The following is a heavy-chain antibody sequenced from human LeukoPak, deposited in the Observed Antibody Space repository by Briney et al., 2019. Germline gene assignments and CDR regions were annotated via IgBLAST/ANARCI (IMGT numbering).Heavy chain of an antibody. CDR3: ARDRAVTDAFDI. CDR1: GGTFSSYA. D-gene: IGHD4-17*01. Sequence: GASVNVSCKASGGTFSSYAISWVRQAPGQGLEWMGGIIPIFGTANYAQKFQGRVTITTDESTSTAYMELSSLRSEDTAVYYCARDRAVTDAFDIWGQGTMVTVSS. J-gene: IGHJ3*02. V-gene: IGHV1-69*05. CDR2: IIPIFGTA.